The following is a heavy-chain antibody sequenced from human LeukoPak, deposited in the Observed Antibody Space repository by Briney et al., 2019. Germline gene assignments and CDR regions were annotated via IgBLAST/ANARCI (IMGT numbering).Heavy chain of an antibody. D-gene: IGHD6-13*01. CDR1: GFTFSSYA. Sequence: GGSLRLSCAASGFTFSSYAMSWVRQAPGKGLEWVSSISSSSSYIYYADSVKGRFTISRDNAKNSLYLQMNSLRAEDTAVYYCARDSVAAAGGLDYYYYMDVWGKGTTVTVSS. V-gene: IGHV3-21*01. CDR3: ARDSVAAAGGLDYYYYMDV. CDR2: ISSSSSYI. J-gene: IGHJ6*03.